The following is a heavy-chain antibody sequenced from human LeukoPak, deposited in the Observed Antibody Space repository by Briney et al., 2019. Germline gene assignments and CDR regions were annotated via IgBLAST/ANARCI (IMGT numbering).Heavy chain of an antibody. CDR3: ARVLRRASSSSSYYYYYMDV. CDR2: IGAYNGNT. V-gene: IGHV1-18*01. J-gene: IGHJ6*03. D-gene: IGHD6-6*01. CDR1: GYTFTSYG. Sequence: ASVKVSCKASGYTFTSYGISWVRQAPGQGLEWMGWIGAYNGNTNYAQKLQGRVTMTTDTSTSTAYMELRSLRSDDTAVYYCARVLRRASSSSSYYYYYMDVWGKGTTVTVSS.